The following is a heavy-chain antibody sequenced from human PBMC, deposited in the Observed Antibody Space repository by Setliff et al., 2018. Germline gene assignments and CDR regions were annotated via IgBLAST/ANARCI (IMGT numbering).Heavy chain of an antibody. CDR3: ARGIYYFDIMGDP. V-gene: IGHV1-18*01. CDR2: ISA. J-gene: IGHJ5*02. D-gene: IGHD3-22*01. Sequence: ASVKVSCKASGYTFTSYGINWVRQAPGQGLEWMGWISAYARKFQDRVILTTDTSTTTVYMELRSLRSDDTAVYYCARGIYYFDIMGDPWGQGTLVTVSS. CDR1: GYTFTSYG.